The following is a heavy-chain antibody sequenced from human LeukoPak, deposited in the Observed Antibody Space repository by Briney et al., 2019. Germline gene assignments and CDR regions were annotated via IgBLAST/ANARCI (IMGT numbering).Heavy chain of an antibody. J-gene: IGHJ3*02. V-gene: IGHV3-74*01. CDR1: GFTFSSYW. D-gene: IGHD3-3*01. Sequence: GGSLRLSCAAPGFTFSSYWMHWVRQAPGKGLVWVSRINTDGSSTSYADSVKGRFTISRDNAKNTLYLQMNSLRAEDTAVYYCARDPYDFWSGYYTGDDAFDIWGQGTMVTVSS. CDR2: INTDGSST. CDR3: ARDPYDFWSGYYTGDDAFDI.